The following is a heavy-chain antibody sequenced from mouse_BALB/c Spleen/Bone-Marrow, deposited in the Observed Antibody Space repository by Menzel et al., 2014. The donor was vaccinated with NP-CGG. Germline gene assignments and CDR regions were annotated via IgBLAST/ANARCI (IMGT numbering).Heavy chain of an antibody. Sequence: QVQLQQSGAELMKPGASVKISCKATGYTFSSYWIEWVKQRPGHGLEWIGEILPGSGSTNYNEKFKGKAAFTADTSSNTAFMQLSSPTSEDSAVYYCARVIDYYAMDYWGQGTSVTVSS. CDR2: ILPGSGST. J-gene: IGHJ4*01. CDR3: ARVIDYYAMDY. CDR1: GYTFSSYW. V-gene: IGHV1-9*01.